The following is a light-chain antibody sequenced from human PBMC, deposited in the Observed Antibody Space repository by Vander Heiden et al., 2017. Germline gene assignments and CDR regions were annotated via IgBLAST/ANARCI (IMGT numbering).Light chain of an antibody. CDR2: KAS. CDR1: QSISSC. Sequence: DIQMTQSPSTLSASVGDRVTITCRASQSISSCLAWYQQKPAKAPKLLIYKASSLESGVPSRFSDSGSGTEFTLTISSLEPDDFATYYCRQGRSSPITFGQGTQVEIK. J-gene: IGKJ5*01. V-gene: IGKV1-5*03. CDR3: RQGRSSPIT.